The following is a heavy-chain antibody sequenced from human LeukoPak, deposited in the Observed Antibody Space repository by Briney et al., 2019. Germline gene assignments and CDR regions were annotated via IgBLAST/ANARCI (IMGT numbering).Heavy chain of an antibody. CDR2: ISRSSTTI. CDR1: GFSFSSYS. Sequence: AGSLRLSCAASGFSFSSYSMNWVRQAPGKGLEWVSYISRSSTTIYYADSVKGRFTISRDNAKSSLYLQMNSLRAEDTAVYYCASDPLSSSSFDYWGQGTLVTVSS. D-gene: IGHD6-13*01. V-gene: IGHV3-48*01. J-gene: IGHJ4*02. CDR3: ASDPLSSSSFDY.